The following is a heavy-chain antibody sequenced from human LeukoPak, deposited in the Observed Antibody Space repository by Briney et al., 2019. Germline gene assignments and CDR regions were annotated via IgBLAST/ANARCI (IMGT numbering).Heavy chain of an antibody. V-gene: IGHV4-34*01. CDR3: ARRVGFGEYHPNWFDP. Sequence: SEALSLTCAVYGGSFSGYYWSLVRPPPGKGLEWIGEINHSGSTNYNPSLKSRVTISVDTSKNQFSLKLSSATAADTAVYYCARRVGFGEYHPNWFDPWGQGTLVTVSS. J-gene: IGHJ5*02. CDR2: INHSGST. D-gene: IGHD3-10*01. CDR1: GGSFSGYY.